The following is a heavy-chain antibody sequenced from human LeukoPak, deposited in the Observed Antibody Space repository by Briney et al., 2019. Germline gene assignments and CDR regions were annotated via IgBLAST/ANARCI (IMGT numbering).Heavy chain of an antibody. J-gene: IGHJ6*02. CDR1: GYTFTSYG. V-gene: IGHV1-18*01. CDR2: IRDYNGNT. CDR3: ARDPGSAPLQTRYFDWLLYPNYYYGMDV. D-gene: IGHD3-9*01. Sequence: ASVRVSCTASGYTFTSYGISWVRQAPGQGLEWMGWIRDYNGNTNYAQKLQGRVTITTDKSKSTAYMELKSLRSDDTAVYYCARDPGSAPLQTRYFDWLLYPNYYYGMDVWGQGTTVTVSS.